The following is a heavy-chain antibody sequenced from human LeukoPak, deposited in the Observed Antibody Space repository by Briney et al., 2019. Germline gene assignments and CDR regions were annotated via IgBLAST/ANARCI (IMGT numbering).Heavy chain of an antibody. CDR2: IYFTGST. V-gene: IGHV4-59*01. J-gene: IGHJ6*02. CDR1: GGSLSSYY. D-gene: IGHD2-2*01. CDR3: ARADCSTTSCPMDV. Sequence: SETLSRTCTVSGGSLSSYYWTWIRQPPGKGLEWIGYIYFTGSTNYNPSLKGRVTMSVDTSSNEFSMRLTSVTAATTALYYCARADCSTTSCPMDVWGQGATVTVSS.